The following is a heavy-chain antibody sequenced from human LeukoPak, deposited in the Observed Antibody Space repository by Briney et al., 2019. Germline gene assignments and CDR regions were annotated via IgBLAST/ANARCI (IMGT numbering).Heavy chain of an antibody. V-gene: IGHV1-18*01. Sequence: ASVKVSCKASGYTFTSYGISWVRQAPGQGLEWMGWISAYNGNTNYAQKLQGRVTMTTDTSTSTAYMELRSLRSDDTAVYYCARVEFARSSSRSYFDYWGQGTLVTVSS. J-gene: IGHJ4*02. D-gene: IGHD6-6*01. CDR2: ISAYNGNT. CDR3: ARVEFARSSSRSYFDY. CDR1: GYTFTSYG.